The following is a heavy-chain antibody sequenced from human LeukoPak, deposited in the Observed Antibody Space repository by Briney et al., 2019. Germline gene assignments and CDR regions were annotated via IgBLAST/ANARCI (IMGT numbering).Heavy chain of an antibody. V-gene: IGHV3-23*01. D-gene: IGHD1-26*01. CDR1: GFTFSSYA. Sequence: GGSLRLPCAASGFTFSSYAMSWVRQAPGKGLEWVSGISASGGSTYYADSVKGRFTISRDNSKNTLYLQMNSLRAEDTAVYYCAERTGSYSGYWGQGTLVTVSS. CDR3: AERTGSYSGY. J-gene: IGHJ4*02. CDR2: ISASGGST.